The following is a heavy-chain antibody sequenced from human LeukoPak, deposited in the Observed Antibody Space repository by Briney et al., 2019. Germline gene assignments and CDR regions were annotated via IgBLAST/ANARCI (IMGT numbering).Heavy chain of an antibody. Sequence: GASVKVSCKASGYTFTSYYMHWVRQAPGQGLEWMGIINPSGGSTSYAQKFQGRVTMTRDTSTSTVYMELSSLRSEDTAVYYCASSQPGLHFDYWGQGTLVTVSS. J-gene: IGHJ4*02. CDR2: INPSGGST. V-gene: IGHV1-46*01. D-gene: IGHD5-18*01. CDR3: ASSQPGLHFDY. CDR1: GYTFTSYY.